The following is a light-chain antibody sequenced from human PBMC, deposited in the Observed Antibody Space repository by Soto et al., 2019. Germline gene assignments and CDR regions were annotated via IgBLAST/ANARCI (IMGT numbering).Light chain of an antibody. CDR1: QSVSSN. V-gene: IGKV3D-15*01. J-gene: IGKJ1*01. CDR2: GAS. CDR3: QQYNNWPLS. Sequence: EIVMTQSPATLSVSPGERVTLSCRASQSVSSNLAWYRQKPGQAPRLIIYGASTRATGIPARFSVSGSGTEFTLTISSLESEDFAVYCCQQYNNWPLSFGQGTKVDIK.